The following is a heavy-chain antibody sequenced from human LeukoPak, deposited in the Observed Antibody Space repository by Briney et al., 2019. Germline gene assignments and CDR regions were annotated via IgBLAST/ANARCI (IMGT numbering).Heavy chain of an antibody. V-gene: IGHV3-23*01. Sequence: GGSLRLSCAASGFTFSSYAMSWVRQAPGKGLEWVSAISGSGGSTYYADSVKGRFTISRDNSKNTLYLQMNSLRAEDTAVYYCARLDTSNYVWGSYRYGTFDYWGQGTLVTVSS. CDR2: ISGSGGST. CDR3: ARLDTSNYVWGSYRYGTFDY. J-gene: IGHJ4*02. D-gene: IGHD3-16*02. CDR1: GFTFSSYA.